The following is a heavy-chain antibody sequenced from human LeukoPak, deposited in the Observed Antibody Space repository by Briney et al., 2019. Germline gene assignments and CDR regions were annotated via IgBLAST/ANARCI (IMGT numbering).Heavy chain of an antibody. CDR1: GYTFTGYY. CDR3: ARADSYYYDSSGYDAFDI. J-gene: IGHJ3*02. CDR2: INPNSGGT. Sequence: ASVKVSCEASGYTFTGYYMHWVRQAPGQGLEWMGWINPNSGGTNYAQKFQGRVTMTRDTSISTAYMELSRLRSDDTAVYYCARADSYYYDSSGYDAFDIWGQGTMVTVSS. D-gene: IGHD3-22*01. V-gene: IGHV1-2*02.